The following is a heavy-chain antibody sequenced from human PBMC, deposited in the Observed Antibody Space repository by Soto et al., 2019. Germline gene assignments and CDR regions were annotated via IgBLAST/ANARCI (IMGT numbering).Heavy chain of an antibody. Sequence: ASVKVSCKASGYTFTGYYMHWVRQAPGQGLEWMGWINPNSGGTNYAQKFQGWVTMTRDTSISTAYMELSRLRSDDTAVYYCARDRPRQQWVFDYRGQGTPVTVSS. CDR1: GYTFTGYY. CDR3: ARDRPRQQWVFDY. CDR2: INPNSGGT. D-gene: IGHD6-19*01. V-gene: IGHV1-2*04. J-gene: IGHJ4*02.